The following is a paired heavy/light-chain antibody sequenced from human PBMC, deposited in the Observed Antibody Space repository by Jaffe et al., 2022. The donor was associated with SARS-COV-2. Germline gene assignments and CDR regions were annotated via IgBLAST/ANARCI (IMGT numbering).Light chain of an antibody. J-gene: IGLJ3*02. CDR2: SNN. CDR1: SSNIGSNT. Sequence: QSVLTQPPSASGTPGQRVTISCSGSSSNIGSNTVNWYQQLPGTAPKLLIYSNNQRPSGVPDRFSGSKSGTSASLAISGLQSEDEADYYCAAWDDSLNGGVFGGGTKLTVL. CDR3: AAWDDSLNGGV. V-gene: IGLV1-44*01.
Heavy chain of an antibody. V-gene: IGHV3-23*01. CDR2: ISGSGGST. D-gene: IGHD3-16*02. J-gene: IGHJ4*02. Sequence: EVQLLESGGGLVQPGGSLRLSCAASGFTFSSYAMSWVRQAPGKGLEWVSAISGSGGSTYYADSVKGRFTISRDNSKNTLYLQMNSLRAEDTAVYYCAKDARDVWGSYRPEYYFDYWGQGTLVTVSS. CDR3: AKDARDVWGSYRPEYYFDY. CDR1: GFTFSSYA.